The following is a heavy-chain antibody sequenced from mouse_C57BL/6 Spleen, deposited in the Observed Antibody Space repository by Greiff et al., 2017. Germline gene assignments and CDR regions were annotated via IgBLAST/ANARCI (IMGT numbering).Heavy chain of an antibody. CDR2: VNPNNGGT. CDR3: ASSGGLLPFAY. J-gene: IGHJ3*01. CDR1: GYTFTDYY. V-gene: IGHV1-26*01. D-gene: IGHD3-1*01. Sequence: EVQLQQSGPELVKPGASVKISCKASGYTFTDYYMNWVKQSHGKSLEWSGDVNPNNGGTSYNQKFKGKATLTVDKSSSTAYMELRSLPSEDSAVYYCASSGGLLPFAYWGQGTLVTVSA.